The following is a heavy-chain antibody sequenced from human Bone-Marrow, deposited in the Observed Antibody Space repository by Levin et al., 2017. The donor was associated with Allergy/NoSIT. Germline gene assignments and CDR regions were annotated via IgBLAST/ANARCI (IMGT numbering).Heavy chain of an antibody. CDR1: GFIFSNFE. V-gene: IGHV3-48*03. CDR3: ARDGPPSDY. Sequence: QSGGSLRLSCAASGFIFSNFEMNWVRQAPGKGLEWVSYISRSGSTIYYADSVKGRFTISRDDAKKSLTLQMNSLTAEDTAIYYCARDGPPSDYWGQGTLVTVSS. J-gene: IGHJ4*02. CDR2: ISRSGSTI.